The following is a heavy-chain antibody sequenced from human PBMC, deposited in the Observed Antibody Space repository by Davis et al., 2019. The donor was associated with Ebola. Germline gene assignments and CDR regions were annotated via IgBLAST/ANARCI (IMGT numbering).Heavy chain of an antibody. CDR2: MYYTGTS. CDR1: GGSVSSSSHN. D-gene: IGHD6-13*01. CDR3: VSLPLLYSSSWYEDY. J-gene: IGHJ4*02. V-gene: IGHV4-39*07. Sequence: SETLSLTCTVSGGSVSSSSHNWGRTRQPPGKGLEWIGSMYYTGTSYYNPSLKSRATISVDTSKNQFSLKLSSVTAADTAVYYCVSLPLLYSSSWYEDYWGQGTLVTVSS.